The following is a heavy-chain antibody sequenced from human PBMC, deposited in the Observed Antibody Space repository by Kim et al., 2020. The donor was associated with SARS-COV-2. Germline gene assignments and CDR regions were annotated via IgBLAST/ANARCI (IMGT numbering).Heavy chain of an antibody. J-gene: IGHJ5*02. CDR1: GGSISSGGYY. Sequence: SETLSLTCTVSGGSISSGGYYWSWIRQHPGKGLEWIGYIYYSGSTYYNPSLKSRVTISVDTSKNQFSLKLSSVTAADTAVYYCARADSSGLNWFDPWGQGTLVTVSS. V-gene: IGHV4-31*03. CDR2: IYYSGST. CDR3: ARADSSGLNWFDP. D-gene: IGHD6-19*01.